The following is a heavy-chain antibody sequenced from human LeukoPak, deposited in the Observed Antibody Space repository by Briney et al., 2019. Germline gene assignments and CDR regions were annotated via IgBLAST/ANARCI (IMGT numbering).Heavy chain of an antibody. CDR3: SSCYSDSYFDL. Sequence: PSETLSLTCGVSGASMSSGFYWGWIRQPPGKGLEWIGGIYHTGNTYYNPSLKSRVTISIDTSKNQFSLKVKSVTAADTAIYYCSSCYSDSYFDLWGRGTLVTVSS. CDR2: IYHTGNT. J-gene: IGHJ2*01. V-gene: IGHV4-38-2*01. D-gene: IGHD2-2*02. CDR1: GASMSSGFY.